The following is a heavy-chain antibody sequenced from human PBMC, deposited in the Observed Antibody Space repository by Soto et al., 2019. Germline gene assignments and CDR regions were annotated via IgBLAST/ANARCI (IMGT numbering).Heavy chain of an antibody. CDR3: ARAEYSSSWSPYNYYYGMDV. J-gene: IGHJ6*02. D-gene: IGHD6-13*01. V-gene: IGHV3-30*14. Sequence: QVQLVESGGGVVQPGRSLRLSCAVSGFTFDSYPMHWVRQAPGKGLEWVAVVSYDGTKEYYADSVKGRFTISRDNSKSTLSLQMNSLRADDTAVYYCARAEYSSSWSPYNYYYGMDVWGQGTTVTVSS. CDR1: GFTFDSYP. CDR2: VSYDGTKE.